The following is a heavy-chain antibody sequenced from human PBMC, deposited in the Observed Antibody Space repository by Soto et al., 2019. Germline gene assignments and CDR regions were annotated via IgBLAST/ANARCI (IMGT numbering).Heavy chain of an antibody. J-gene: IGHJ4*02. V-gene: IGHV3-7*03. CDR2: IKQDGSEK. Sequence: PGGSLRLSCVASGFTFSQYWMSWVRQAPGKGLEWLANIKQDGSEKYYVDSVKGRFTISRDNAKNSLYLQMNSLRAEDTAVYYCAKADYWGQGTLVTVSS. CDR1: GFTFSQYW. CDR3: AKADY.